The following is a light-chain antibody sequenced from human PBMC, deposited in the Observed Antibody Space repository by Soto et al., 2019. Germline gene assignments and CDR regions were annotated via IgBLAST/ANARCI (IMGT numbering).Light chain of an antibody. J-gene: IGKJ2*01. CDR1: QSLLHSNGYNY. CDR2: LGS. CDR3: MQALQTTQVYT. V-gene: IGKV2-28*01. Sequence: DIVMTQSPLSLPVTPGEPASISCRSSQSLLHSNGYNYLDWYLQKPGQSPQLLIYLGSNRASGVPDRFSGSGSGTDFTLKISRVEAEDVGVYYCMQALQTTQVYTFGQGTKLEIK.